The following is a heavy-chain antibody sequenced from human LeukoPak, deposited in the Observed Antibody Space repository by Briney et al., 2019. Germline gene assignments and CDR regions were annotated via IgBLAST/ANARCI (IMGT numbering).Heavy chain of an antibody. CDR2: IYYSGST. CDR3: AREGGNIAARQGYWFDP. CDR1: GGSISSGGYY. D-gene: IGHD6-6*01. V-gene: IGHV4-31*11. Sequence: SETLSLTCAVYGGSISSGGYYWSWIRQHPGKGLEWIGYIYYSGSTYYNPSLKSRVTISVDTSKNQFSLKLSSVTAADTAVYYCAREGGNIAARQGYWFDPWGQGTLVTVSS. J-gene: IGHJ5*02.